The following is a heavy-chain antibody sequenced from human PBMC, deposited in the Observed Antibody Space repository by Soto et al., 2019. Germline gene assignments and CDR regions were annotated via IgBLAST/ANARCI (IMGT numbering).Heavy chain of an antibody. Sequence: EVQLVESGGGLVQPGGSLRLSSEASGFTFSTYWMHWVRQPPGKGLVWVSRINNDGSNTAYADSVKGRFTISRDNAQSTLYLQMNSLRAEDTAVYYCARDPLIGTTDYGLDVWGQGTTVSVSS. D-gene: IGHD1-7*01. CDR2: INNDGSNT. CDR3: ARDPLIGTTDYGLDV. J-gene: IGHJ6*02. V-gene: IGHV3-74*01. CDR1: GFTFSTYW.